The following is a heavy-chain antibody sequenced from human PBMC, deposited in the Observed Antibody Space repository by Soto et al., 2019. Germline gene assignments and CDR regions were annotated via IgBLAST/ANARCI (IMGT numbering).Heavy chain of an antibody. CDR3: AGDGTYYGGNSGWFDP. D-gene: IGHD4-17*01. Sequence: ASVKVSCKASGYTFTSYCISWVRQAPGQGLEWMVWISAYNGNTNYAQKLQGRVTMTTDTSTSTAYMELRSLRSDDTAVYYCAGDGTYYGGNSGWFDPWGQGTLVTVSS. V-gene: IGHV1-18*01. CDR1: GYTFTSYC. CDR2: ISAYNGNT. J-gene: IGHJ5*02.